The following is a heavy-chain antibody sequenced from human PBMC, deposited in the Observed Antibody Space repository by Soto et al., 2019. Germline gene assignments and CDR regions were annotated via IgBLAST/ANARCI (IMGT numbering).Heavy chain of an antibody. J-gene: IGHJ4*02. D-gene: IGHD6-19*01. CDR3: TTVDSSGWAPIDY. CDR2: IKSKTDGGTT. V-gene: IGHV3-15*01. CDR1: GFTFSNAW. Sequence: GGSLRLSCAASGFTFSNAWMSWVRQAPGKGLEWVGRIKSKTDGGTTDYAAPVKGRFTISRDDSKNTLYLQMNSLKTEDTAVYYCTTVDSSGWAPIDYWGQGTLVTVSS.